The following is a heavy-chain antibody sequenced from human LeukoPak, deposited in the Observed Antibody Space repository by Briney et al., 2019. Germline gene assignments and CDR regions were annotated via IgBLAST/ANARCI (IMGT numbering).Heavy chain of an antibody. J-gene: IGHJ4*02. CDR2: IYYSGST. Sequence: PSETLSLTCTVSGGFISSFYWSWIRQPPGKGLEWIGYIYYSGSTNYNPSLKSRVTISADTSKNQLSLKLSSVTAADTAVYYCARAGYSSWSITAFDYWGQGTLVTVSS. D-gene: IGHD6-13*01. V-gene: IGHV4-59*01. CDR3: ARAGYSSWSITAFDY. CDR1: GGFISSFY.